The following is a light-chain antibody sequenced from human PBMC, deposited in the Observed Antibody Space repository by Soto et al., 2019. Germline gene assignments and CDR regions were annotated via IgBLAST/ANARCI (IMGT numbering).Light chain of an antibody. V-gene: IGKV3-11*01. CDR3: QQRSSWIT. CDR1: ESVVSRY. Sequence: EIVLTQSPGTLSLSPGERATLSCRATESVVSRYLAWYQQEPGQAPRLLIYDASNRATGIPARFSGSGSGTDFTLTISSLETEDFAFYYCQQRSSWITFGQGTRLEIK. J-gene: IGKJ5*01. CDR2: DAS.